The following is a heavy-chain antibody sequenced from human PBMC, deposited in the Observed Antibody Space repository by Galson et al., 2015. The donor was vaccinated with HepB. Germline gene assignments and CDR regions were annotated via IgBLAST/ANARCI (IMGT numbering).Heavy chain of an antibody. CDR2: INPHNGNT. J-gene: IGHJ4*02. Sequence: SVKVSCKASGHTFKNFGINWVRQAPGRGLEWMGWINPHNGNTNYAQKFQGRVTMTADTSTRTAYMELRSLRFDDTALYYCARGGMATRGVPTFDYWGQGTLVTVSS. V-gene: IGHV1-18*01. CDR1: GHTFKNFG. D-gene: IGHD5-24*01. CDR3: ARGGMATRGVPTFDY.